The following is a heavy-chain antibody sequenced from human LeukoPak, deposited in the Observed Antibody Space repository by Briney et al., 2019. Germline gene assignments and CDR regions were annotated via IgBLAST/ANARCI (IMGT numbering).Heavy chain of an antibody. Sequence: GGSLRLSCAASGFTFSSYEMNWVRQAPGKGLEWVSYISSSGSTIYYADSVKGRFTISRDNAKNSLYLQMNSLRAEDTAVYYCARDTSYPYYYYYYMDVWGKGTTVTVSS. CDR3: ARDTSYPYYYYYYMDV. CDR2: ISSSGSTI. J-gene: IGHJ6*03. CDR1: GFTFSSYE. V-gene: IGHV3-48*03. D-gene: IGHD2-2*02.